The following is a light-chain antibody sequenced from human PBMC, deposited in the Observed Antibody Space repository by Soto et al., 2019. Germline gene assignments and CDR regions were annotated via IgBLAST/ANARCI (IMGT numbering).Light chain of an antibody. Sequence: EIVMTQSPATLSVSPGERATLSCRASQSVSSNLAWYQQKPGQAPRLLIYGASTRATGIPARCSGSGSGTEFTLTIRSLQSEDVAVYYCQQYNNWRPYTFGQGTKLEIK. CDR3: QQYNNWRPYT. J-gene: IGKJ2*01. CDR1: QSVSSN. V-gene: IGKV3-15*01. CDR2: GAS.